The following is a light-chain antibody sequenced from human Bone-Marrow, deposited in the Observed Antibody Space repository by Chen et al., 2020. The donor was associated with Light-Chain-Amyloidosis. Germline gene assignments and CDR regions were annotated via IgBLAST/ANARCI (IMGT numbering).Light chain of an antibody. CDR2: DVS. CDR1: SSDVGGYNY. CDR3: SSYTSSSTWV. V-gene: IGLV2-14*03. J-gene: IGLJ3*02. Sequence: QSALTHPASVSGSPGQSITFPCTGTSSDVGGYNYVSWYQQHPGKAPKLMIYDVSNRPSGVSNRFAGSKSGNTASLTISGLQAEDEADYYCSSYTSSSTWVFGGGTKLTVL.